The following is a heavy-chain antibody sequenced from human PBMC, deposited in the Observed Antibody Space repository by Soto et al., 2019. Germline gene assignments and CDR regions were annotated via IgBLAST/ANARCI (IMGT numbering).Heavy chain of an antibody. CDR3: VSRWSGTDY. J-gene: IGHJ4*01. D-gene: IGHD3-10*01. CDR1: GGSITSYY. CDR2: IHNSGST. Sequence: QVQLQESGPGLVKPSVTLSLTCNVSGGSITSYYWSWIRQPPGKGLEWIGYIHNSGSTSYNPSLPSRVTSSAAVSQNQFSLDLMSVPAADTAVYYCVSRWSGTDYWGHGTLVTVSS. V-gene: IGHV4-59*01.